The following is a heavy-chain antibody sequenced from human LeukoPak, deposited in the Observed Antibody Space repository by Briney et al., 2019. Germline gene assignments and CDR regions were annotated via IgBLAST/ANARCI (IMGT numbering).Heavy chain of an antibody. CDR2: ISSNGGST. D-gene: IGHD1-14*01. CDR1: GFIFSSYA. Sequence: GGSLRLSCAASGFIFSSYAMHWVRQAPGKGLEYVSAISSNGGSTYYANSVKGRFTISRDNSKNTLYLQMGSLRVEDMAVYYCARDPYKYPYYYSYMDVWGKGTTVTVSS. V-gene: IGHV3-64*01. CDR3: ARDPYKYPYYYSYMDV. J-gene: IGHJ6*03.